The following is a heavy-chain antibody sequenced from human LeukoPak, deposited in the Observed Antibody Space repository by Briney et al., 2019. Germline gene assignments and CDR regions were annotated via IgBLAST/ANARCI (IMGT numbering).Heavy chain of an antibody. CDR1: GGSISSYY. CDR3: ARTYGYNYGTSQPYYFDY. D-gene: IGHD5-18*01. Sequence: PSETLSLTCTVSGGSISSYYWTWIRQPPGKGLEWIGYIYYSGSTNCNPSLKSRVTISVDTSKNQFSLKLSSVTAADTAVYYCARTYGYNYGTSQPYYFDYWGQGTLVTVSS. CDR2: IYYSGST. V-gene: IGHV4-59*01. J-gene: IGHJ4*02.